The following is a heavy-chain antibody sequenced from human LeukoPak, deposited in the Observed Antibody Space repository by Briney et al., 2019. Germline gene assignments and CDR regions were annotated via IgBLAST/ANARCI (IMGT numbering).Heavy chain of an antibody. J-gene: IGHJ4*02. D-gene: IGHD6-19*01. CDR2: INPSGGST. CDR3: AREDVIVVAGTAGFYY. CDR1: GYTFTSYY. V-gene: IGHV1-46*01. Sequence: ASVKVSCKASGYTFTSYYMHWVRQAPGQGLEWMGIINPSGGSTSYAQKFQGRVTMTRDTSTSTVYMELSSLRSEDTAVYYCAREDVIVVAGTAGFYYWGQGTLVTVSS.